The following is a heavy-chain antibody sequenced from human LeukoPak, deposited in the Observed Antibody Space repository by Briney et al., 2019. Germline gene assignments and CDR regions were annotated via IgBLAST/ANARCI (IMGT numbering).Heavy chain of an antibody. J-gene: IGHJ4*02. D-gene: IGHD2-2*01. Sequence: GGSLRLSCAASGFTFSSYWMYWVRQAPGKGLVWDSRINADGSNTDYADSVKGRFTISRDNAKNTLYLQMNSLRAEDTAVYYCANIFCSATTCNEDWGQGTLVTVSS. V-gene: IGHV3-74*01. CDR1: GFTFSSYW. CDR3: ANIFCSATTCNED. CDR2: INADGSNT.